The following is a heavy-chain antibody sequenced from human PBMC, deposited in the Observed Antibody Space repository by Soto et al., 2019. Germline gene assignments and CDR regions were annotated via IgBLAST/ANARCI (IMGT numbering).Heavy chain of an antibody. Sequence: PGGSLRLSCAASGFTFSRYWMHWVRQAPGKGLVWVSRIDSYGSATSQVDSVEGRFTISRDNAKSTLYLQMNSLRAEDTAVYYCARGWVEGLSRQPPTDYWGQGTLVTVSS. CDR2: IDSYGSAT. V-gene: IGHV3-74*01. J-gene: IGHJ4*02. CDR1: GFTFSRYW. CDR3: ARGWVEGLSRQPPTDY. D-gene: IGHD3-3*01.